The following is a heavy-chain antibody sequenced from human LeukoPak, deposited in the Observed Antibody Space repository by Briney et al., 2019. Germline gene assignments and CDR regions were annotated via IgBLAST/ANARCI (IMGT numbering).Heavy chain of an antibody. CDR2: ISGSGGST. CDR1: GFTFSSYG. D-gene: IGHD3-10*01. Sequence: PGGTLRLSCAASGFTFSSYGMSWVRQAPGKGPEWVSAISGSGGSTYYAGSVKGRFTISRDNSKHTLYLQMNSLRPEDTAVYYCARAPDRYYYGSGIFDYWGQGTLVTVSS. CDR3: ARAPDRYYYGSGIFDY. J-gene: IGHJ4*02. V-gene: IGHV3-23*01.